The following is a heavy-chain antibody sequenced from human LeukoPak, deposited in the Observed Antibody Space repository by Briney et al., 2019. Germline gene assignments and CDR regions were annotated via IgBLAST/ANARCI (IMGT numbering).Heavy chain of an antibody. J-gene: IGHJ4*02. D-gene: IGHD3-10*02. CDR3: AKQSYARSLGE. V-gene: IGHV3-23*01. CDR1: GFPFSDFS. Sequence: GGSLRLSCATSGFPFSDFSMTRVRQAPGKGPEWISTTNSGGTTTYYAESVKGRFTISRDNFKNALYLQMSSLRVEDTAIYYCAKQSYARSLGEGGPGTLVTVSS. CDR2: TNSGGTTT.